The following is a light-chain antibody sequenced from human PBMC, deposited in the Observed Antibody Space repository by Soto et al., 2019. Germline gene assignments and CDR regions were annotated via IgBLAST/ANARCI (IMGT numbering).Light chain of an antibody. V-gene: IGLV2-14*03. CDR3: SSYTRSNSRV. Sequence: QSALTQPASVSGSPGQSITISCTGTSSDVGGYNYVSWYQQHPGKAPKLMIYEVSKRPSGVSNRFSGSKSGNTASLTISGVQAEDEADYYCSSYTRSNSRVFGGGTKLTVL. CDR1: SSDVGGYNY. J-gene: IGLJ3*02. CDR2: EVS.